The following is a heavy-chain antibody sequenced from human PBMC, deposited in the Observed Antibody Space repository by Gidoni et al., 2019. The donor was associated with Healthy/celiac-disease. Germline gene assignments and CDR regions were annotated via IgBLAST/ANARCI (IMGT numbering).Heavy chain of an antibody. CDR1: GFTFSSYA. V-gene: IGHV3-23*01. CDR2: ISGSGGST. Sequence: EVQLLESGGGLVQPGGSLRLSCAASGFTFSSYAMSWVRQAPEKGLEWVSAISGSGGSTYYADSVKGRFTISRDNSKNTLYLQMNSLRAEDTAVYYCAKDDGIGGSYPYYFDYWGQGTLVTVSS. D-gene: IGHD1-26*01. CDR3: AKDDGIGGSYPYYFDY. J-gene: IGHJ4*02.